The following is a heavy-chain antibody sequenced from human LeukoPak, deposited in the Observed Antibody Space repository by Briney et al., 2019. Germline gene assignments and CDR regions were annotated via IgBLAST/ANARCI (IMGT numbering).Heavy chain of an antibody. CDR3: ARDPWLRGVGATIPY. Sequence: PGGSLRLSCAASGFTFSSYAMHWVRQAPGKGLEWVAVISYDGSNKYYADSVKGRFTISRDNSKNALYLQMNSLRAEDTAVYYCARDPWLRGVGATIPYWGQGTLVTVSS. J-gene: IGHJ4*02. CDR1: GFTFSSYA. CDR2: ISYDGSNK. V-gene: IGHV3-30-3*01. D-gene: IGHD1-26*01.